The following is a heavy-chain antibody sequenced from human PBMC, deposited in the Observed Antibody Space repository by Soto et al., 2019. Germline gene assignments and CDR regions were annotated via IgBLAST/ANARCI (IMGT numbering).Heavy chain of an antibody. V-gene: IGHV1-46*01. CDR1: GFTFTSYY. CDR2: INPSGGST. Sequence: ASVKVSCKASGFTFTSYYMHWLRQAPGQGLEGMGIINPSGGSTSDAQKFQGRVTMTRDTSTSTVYMELSSLRSEDTAVYYCARAPGIEAAGTWSYYYYGMDVWGQGTTVNVSS. CDR3: ARAPGIEAAGTWSYYYYGMDV. D-gene: IGHD6-13*01. J-gene: IGHJ6*02.